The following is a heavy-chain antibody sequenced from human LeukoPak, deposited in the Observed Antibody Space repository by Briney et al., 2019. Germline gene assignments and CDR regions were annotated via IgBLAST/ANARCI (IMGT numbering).Heavy chain of an antibody. CDR1: GITFSSYT. D-gene: IGHD4-17*01. V-gene: IGHV3-21*01. CDR3: ARRYGDYVGSFEY. J-gene: IGHJ4*02. CDR2: ISTISSYI. Sequence: PGGSLKLSCAASGITFSSYTMNWVRQAPGKGLEGVSSISTISSYIYYADSVKGRFTISRDNAKNSLYLQMNSLRAEDTAVYYCARRYGDYVGSFEYWGQGTLVTVSS.